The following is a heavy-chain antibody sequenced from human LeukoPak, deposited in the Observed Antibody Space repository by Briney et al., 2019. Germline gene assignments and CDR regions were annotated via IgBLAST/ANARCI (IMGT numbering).Heavy chain of an antibody. V-gene: IGHV3-30-3*01. Sequence: GGSLRLSCAAAGFTFSSYPMDWVRQAPGKGLEWVAVISYDGSNKYFADSVKGRSTISRDNSKNTLYLQMNSLRSDDTAVYYCARDGDTLFDYWGQGTLVTVSS. CDR3: ARDGDTLFDY. J-gene: IGHJ4*02. D-gene: IGHD5-18*01. CDR1: GFTFSSYP. CDR2: ISYDGSNK.